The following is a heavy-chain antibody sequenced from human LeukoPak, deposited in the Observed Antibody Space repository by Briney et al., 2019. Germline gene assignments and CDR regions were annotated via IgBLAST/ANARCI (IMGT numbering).Heavy chain of an antibody. Sequence: PGGSLRLSCAASGFTFSSYEMNWVRQAPGKGLEWVSSISSSSSYIYYADSVKGRFTISRDNAKNSLYLQMNSLRAEDTAVYYCASSSTSEDHDYWGQGTLVTVSS. CDR2: ISSSSSYI. J-gene: IGHJ4*02. CDR3: ASSSTSEDHDY. V-gene: IGHV3-21*01. CDR1: GFTFSSYE. D-gene: IGHD2-2*01.